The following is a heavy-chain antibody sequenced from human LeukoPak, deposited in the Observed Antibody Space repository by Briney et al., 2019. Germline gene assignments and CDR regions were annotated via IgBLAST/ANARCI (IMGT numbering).Heavy chain of an antibody. Sequence: TTSETLSLTCTVSGGSISSYYWSWIRQPPGKGLEWIGYIYYSGSTNYNPSLKSRVTISVDTSKNQFSLKLSSVTAADTAVYYCARNRNRGSGSYHANSIDYWGQGTLVTVSS. CDR2: IYYSGST. V-gene: IGHV4-59*01. J-gene: IGHJ4*02. CDR3: ARNRNRGSGSYHANSIDY. D-gene: IGHD3-10*01. CDR1: GGSISSYY.